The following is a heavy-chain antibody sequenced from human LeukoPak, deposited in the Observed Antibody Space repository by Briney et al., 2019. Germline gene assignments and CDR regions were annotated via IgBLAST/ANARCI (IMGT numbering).Heavy chain of an antibody. CDR3: ARGRRYSGSWYPDY. V-gene: IGHV1-8*03. CDR1: GYTFTSFY. D-gene: IGHD5-12*01. Sequence: ASVKVSCKASGYTFTSFYMHWVRQATGQGLEWMGWMNPNTGQTGYAQKFQGRVTNIRNTSINTAYMELSSLISEDAAVYFCARGRRYSGSWYPDYWGQGTVVIVSS. J-gene: IGHJ4*02. CDR2: MNPNTGQT.